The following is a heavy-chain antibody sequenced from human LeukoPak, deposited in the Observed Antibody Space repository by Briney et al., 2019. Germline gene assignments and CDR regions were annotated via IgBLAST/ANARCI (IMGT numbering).Heavy chain of an antibody. V-gene: IGHV4-30-2*01. CDR1: GGSISSGDYY. CDR2: IYPRGST. Sequence: SETLSLTCTVSGGSISSGDYYWSWIRQPPGKGLEWIGYIYPRGSTYCNPSLKSRVILSLDKSANQFSLNLSSVTAADTAVYYCARFSPRAMGNYLDFWGQGTLVTVSS. J-gene: IGHJ4*02. D-gene: IGHD7-27*01. CDR3: ARFSPRAMGNYLDF.